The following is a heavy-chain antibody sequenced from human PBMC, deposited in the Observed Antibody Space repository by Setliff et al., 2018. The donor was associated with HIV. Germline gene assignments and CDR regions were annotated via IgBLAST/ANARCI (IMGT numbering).Heavy chain of an antibody. V-gene: IGHV4-61*09. Sequence: SETLSLTCTVSGGSISSNSYYWSWIRQPAGKGLEWIGHIYTNGRTNYNPPLKSRVTISVDPSKNQFSLKLSSVTAADTAVYYCARGSLYSSSSCFDYWGQGTLVTVSS. CDR2: IYTNGRT. D-gene: IGHD6-13*01. CDR3: ARGSLYSSSSCFDY. J-gene: IGHJ4*02. CDR1: GGSISSNSYY.